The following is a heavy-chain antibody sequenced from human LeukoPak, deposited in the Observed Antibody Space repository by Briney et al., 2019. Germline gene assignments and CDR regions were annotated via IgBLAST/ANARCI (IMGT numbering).Heavy chain of an antibody. Sequence: ASVKVSCKASGGTFSSYAISWVRQAPGQGLEWMGGIIPIFGTANYAQKFQGRVTITTDESTSTAYMELSRLRSDDTAVYYCARGPAQEMGFPSFSTAYFDYWGQGTLVTVSS. J-gene: IGHJ4*02. CDR2: IIPIFGTA. CDR1: GGTFSSYA. D-gene: IGHD5-24*01. V-gene: IGHV1-69*05. CDR3: ARGPAQEMGFPSFSTAYFDY.